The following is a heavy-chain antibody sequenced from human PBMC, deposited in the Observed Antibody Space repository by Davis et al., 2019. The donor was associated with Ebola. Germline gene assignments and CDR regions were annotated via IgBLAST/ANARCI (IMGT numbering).Heavy chain of an antibody. CDR1: GGSISSYY. J-gene: IGHJ4*02. V-gene: IGHV4-59*01. CDR3: ARASAAAGSFDY. D-gene: IGHD6-13*01. CDR2: IYYSGST. Sequence: PSETLSLTCTVSGGSISSYYWSWIRQPPGKGLEWIGYIYYSGSTNYNPSLKSRVTISVDTSKNQFSLKLSSVTAADTAVYYCARASAAAGSFDYWGQGTLVTVSS.